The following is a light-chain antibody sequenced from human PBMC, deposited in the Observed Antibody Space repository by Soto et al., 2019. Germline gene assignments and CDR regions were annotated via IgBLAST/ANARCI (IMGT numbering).Light chain of an antibody. V-gene: IGKV3-15*01. CDR1: QSVSSSY. CDR3: QQYINLWT. Sequence: EIVMTQSPATLSVSPGERATLSCRANQSVSSSYLAWYQQKPGQSHRLLIYGASTRATGIPARFSGSGSGTEFTLTISSLQSEDFAVYYCQQYINLWTFGQGTKVDI. J-gene: IGKJ1*01. CDR2: GAS.